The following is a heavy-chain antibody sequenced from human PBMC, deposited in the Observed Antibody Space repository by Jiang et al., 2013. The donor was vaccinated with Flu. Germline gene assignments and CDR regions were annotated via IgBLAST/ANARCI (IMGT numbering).Heavy chain of an antibody. V-gene: IGHV3-23*01. CDR3: AKGPQTHSSGWNGFDY. Sequence: SGSGGSTYYADSVKGRFTISRDNSKNTLYLQMNSLRAEDTAVYYCAKGPQTHSSGWNGFDYWGQGTLVTVSS. D-gene: IGHD6-19*01. J-gene: IGHJ4*02. CDR2: SGSGGST.